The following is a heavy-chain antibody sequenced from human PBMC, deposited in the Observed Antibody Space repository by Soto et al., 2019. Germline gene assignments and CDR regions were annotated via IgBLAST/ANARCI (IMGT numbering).Heavy chain of an antibody. D-gene: IGHD3-10*01. CDR3: ASSYGSGYRAFDS. V-gene: IGHV1-69*02. CDR1: GDTFNFYS. Sequence: QVQLVQSGAEVKKPGSSVRVSCKASGDTFNFYSINWVRQAPGLGLEWMGRINPILSMSNYAQRFQGRVMMTADKSSSTAYMELSRLRTEDTAMYYWASSYGSGYRAFDSWGQGALGTVS. CDR2: INPILSMS. J-gene: IGHJ4*02.